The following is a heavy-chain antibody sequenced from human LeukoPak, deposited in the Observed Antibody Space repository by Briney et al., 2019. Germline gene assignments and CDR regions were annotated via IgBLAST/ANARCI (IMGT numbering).Heavy chain of an antibody. D-gene: IGHD3-10*01. J-gene: IGHJ3*02. CDR2: INPNSGGT. CDR3: ARDTNRGVVNAFDI. V-gene: IGHV1-2*02. CDR1: GYTFTSYY. Sequence: ASVKVSCKASGYTFTSYYMHWVRQAPGQGLEWMGWINPNSGGTNYAQKFQGRVTMTRDTSISTAYMELSRLRSDDTAVYYCARDTNRGVVNAFDIWGQGTMVTVSS.